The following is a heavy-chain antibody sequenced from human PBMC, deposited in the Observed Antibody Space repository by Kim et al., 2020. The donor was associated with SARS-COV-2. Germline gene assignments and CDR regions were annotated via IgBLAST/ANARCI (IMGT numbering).Heavy chain of an antibody. D-gene: IGHD3-3*01. Sequence: GGSLRLSCAGSGFSFITYGMHWVRQAPGKGLEWVAVISYDGSNKYYADSVKGRFTISRDNSKNTLYLQMNRLRAEDTAVYYCAKDRALLESIQSPGTYY. J-gene: IGHJ6*01. CDR1: GFSFITYG. V-gene: IGHV3-30*18. CDR3: AKDRALLESIQSPGTYY. CDR2: ISYDGSNK.